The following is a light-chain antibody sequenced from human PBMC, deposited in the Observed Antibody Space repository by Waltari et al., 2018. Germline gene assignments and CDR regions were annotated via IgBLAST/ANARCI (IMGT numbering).Light chain of an antibody. Sequence: DIQMTQSPSSVSAPVGEQVTVTCRASQDVGSWLAWYQQKPGKAPKLLIYGASSLQSGVPSRFSGSGSGTDFTLTISSLQPEDFATYFCQQANSFPLTFGGGTKIEIK. V-gene: IGKV1-12*01. CDR3: QQANSFPLT. J-gene: IGKJ4*01. CDR1: QDVGSW. CDR2: GAS.